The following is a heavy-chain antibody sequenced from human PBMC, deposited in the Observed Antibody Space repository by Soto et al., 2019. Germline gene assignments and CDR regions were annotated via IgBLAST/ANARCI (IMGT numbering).Heavy chain of an antibody. V-gene: IGHV4-34*01. CDR3: ARHAGYYYDY. Sequence: SETLSLTCAVYSGSFSGYYWSWIRQPPGKGLEWIGEIYHGLSIVYNPSLKSRVTISGDSSKNQFSLKLSSVTAADTAVYYCARHAGYYYDYWGQGTLVTVSS. CDR1: SGSFSGYY. J-gene: IGHJ4*02. CDR2: IYHGLSI.